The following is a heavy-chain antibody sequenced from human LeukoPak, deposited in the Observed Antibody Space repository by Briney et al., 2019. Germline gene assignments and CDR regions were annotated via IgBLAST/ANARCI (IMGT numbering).Heavy chain of an antibody. J-gene: IGHJ6*02. Sequence: GSSVKVSCKASGGTFSIYAISWVRQAPGQGLEWMGGIIPIFGTANYAQKFQGRVTITADESTSTAYMELSSLRSEDTAVYYCASKKGCSSTSCSPRGYYYYGMDVWGQGTTVTVSS. D-gene: IGHD2-2*01. CDR2: IIPIFGTA. CDR1: GGTFSIYA. V-gene: IGHV1-69*01. CDR3: ASKKGCSSTSCSPRGYYYYGMDV.